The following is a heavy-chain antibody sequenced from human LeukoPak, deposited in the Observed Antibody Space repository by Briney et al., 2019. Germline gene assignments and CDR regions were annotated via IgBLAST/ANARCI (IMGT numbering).Heavy chain of an antibody. Sequence: GGSLRLSCAASGFTFVSHGMIWVRQAPGKGLEWFSYISPGSTTINSADSVKDRFTTSRDKAKSSLFLQINSLRAEDTAVYYCARVRWPTVTTMYFDLWGQGAPVTVSS. CDR1: GFTFVSHG. D-gene: IGHD4-17*01. CDR3: ARVRWPTVTTMYFDL. V-gene: IGHV3-48*01. CDR2: ISPGSTTI. J-gene: IGHJ4*02.